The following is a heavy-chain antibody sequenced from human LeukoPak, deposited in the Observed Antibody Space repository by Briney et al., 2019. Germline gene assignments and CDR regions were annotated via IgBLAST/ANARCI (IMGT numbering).Heavy chain of an antibody. CDR2: INPNSGGT. J-gene: IGHJ4*02. Sequence: ASVKVSCKASGGTFSSYAISWVRQAPGQGLEWMGWINPNSGGTNYAQKFQGRVTMARDTSISTAYMELSRLRSDDTAVYYCARVEGVGATYYFDYWGQGTLVTVSS. CDR3: ARVEGVGATYYFDY. CDR1: GGTFSSYA. D-gene: IGHD1-26*01. V-gene: IGHV1-2*02.